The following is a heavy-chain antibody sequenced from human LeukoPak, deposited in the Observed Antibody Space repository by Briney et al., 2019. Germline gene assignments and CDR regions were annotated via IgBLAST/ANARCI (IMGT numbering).Heavy chain of an antibody. CDR2: IIPIFGTA. D-gene: IGHD4-11*01. CDR1: GGTFSSYA. J-gene: IGHJ4*02. V-gene: IGHV1-69*05. CDR3: ARAVGDYSNYYFDY. Sequence: SVKVSCKASGGTFSSYAINWVRQAPGQRLEWMGGIIPIFGTANHPQKFQGRVTITTDESTSTAYMELSSLRSEDTAMYYCARAVGDYSNYYFDYWGQGTLVTVSS.